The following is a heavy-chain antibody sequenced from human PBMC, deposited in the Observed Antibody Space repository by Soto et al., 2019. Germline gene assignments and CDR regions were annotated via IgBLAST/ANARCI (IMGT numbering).Heavy chain of an antibody. Sequence: EVQLVESGGGLVQPGRSLRLSCAASGFTFDDYAMHWVRQAPGKGLEWVSGISWNSGSIGYADSVKGRFTISRDNAKNSLHLQMNSLRAEDTALYYCAKDHCTGNRCYSDYWGQGTLVTVSS. CDR2: ISWNSGSI. J-gene: IGHJ4*02. CDR1: GFTFDDYA. V-gene: IGHV3-9*01. CDR3: AKDHCTGNRCYSDY. D-gene: IGHD2-8*02.